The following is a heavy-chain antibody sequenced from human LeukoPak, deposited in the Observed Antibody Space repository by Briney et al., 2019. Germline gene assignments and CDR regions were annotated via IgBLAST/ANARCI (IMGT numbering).Heavy chain of an antibody. Sequence: SETLSLTCTVSGGSISSGGYYWSWIRQHPGKGLEWIGYIYYSGSTYYNPSLKSRVTISVDTSKNQFSLKLSSVTAADTAVYYCARGLWGEYYFDYWGQETLVTVSS. V-gene: IGHV4-31*03. CDR3: ARGLWGEYYFDY. CDR2: IYYSGST. D-gene: IGHD3-16*01. J-gene: IGHJ4*02. CDR1: GGSISSGGYY.